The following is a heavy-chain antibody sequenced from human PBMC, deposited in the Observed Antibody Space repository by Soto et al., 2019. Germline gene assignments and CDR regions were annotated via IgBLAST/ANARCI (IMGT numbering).Heavy chain of an antibody. V-gene: IGHV4-30-4*01. D-gene: IGHD3-9*01. CDR2: IYYTGRT. CDR3: ARAHYDILTGYPTHAFDI. Sequence: NPSETLSLTCTVSGVSVSSGDYYWSWIRQPPGKGLEWIGYIYYTGRTYYNPSLKSRVIISVDTSKNQFSLKLSSVTAAEKAVYYCARAHYDILTGYPTHAFDIWGQGTMVTVSS. J-gene: IGHJ3*02. CDR1: GVSVSSGDYY.